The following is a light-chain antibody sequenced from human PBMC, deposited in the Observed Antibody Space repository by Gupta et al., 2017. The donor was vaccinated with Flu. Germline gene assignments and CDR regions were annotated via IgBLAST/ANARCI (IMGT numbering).Light chain of an antibody. CDR2: GAT. CDR1: QSVSAAS. J-gene: IGKJ1*01. Sequence: LLTQSPVTLSLSPGDRATLSCRASQSVSAASLAWYQQRGGRAPRLLIYGATTRATGIADRFSGSGSGTDFTLTISRLEPEDCAVYYCQQYGSSPRTFGRETRVEVK. CDR3: QQYGSSPRT. V-gene: IGKV3-20*01.